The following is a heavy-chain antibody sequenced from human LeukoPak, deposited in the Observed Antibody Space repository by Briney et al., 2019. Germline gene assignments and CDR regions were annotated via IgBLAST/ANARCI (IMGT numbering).Heavy chain of an antibody. J-gene: IGHJ4*02. CDR2: ISAYNGNT. Sequence: ASVKVSCKASGYTFTSYGISWVRQAPGQGLEWMGWISAYNGNTNYAQKLQGRVTITTDTSTSTAYMELRSLRSDDTAVYYCARWYHILIGYPDHFDYWGQGTLVTVSS. CDR1: GYTFTSYG. D-gene: IGHD3-9*01. CDR3: ARWYHILIGYPDHFDY. V-gene: IGHV1-18*01.